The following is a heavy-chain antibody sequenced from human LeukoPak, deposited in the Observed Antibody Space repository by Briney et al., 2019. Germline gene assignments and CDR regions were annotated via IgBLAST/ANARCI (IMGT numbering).Heavy chain of an antibody. V-gene: IGHV3-30*02. CDR3: AKSFPFWWELQGGDAFDI. J-gene: IGHJ3*02. CDR1: GFTFSSYG. D-gene: IGHD1-26*01. Sequence: GGSLRLSCAASGFTFSSYGMHWVRQAPGKGLEWVAFIRYDGSNKYYADSVKGRFTISRDNSKNTLYLQMNSLRAEDTAVYYCAKSFPFWWELQGGDAFDIWGQGTMVTVSS. CDR2: IRYDGSNK.